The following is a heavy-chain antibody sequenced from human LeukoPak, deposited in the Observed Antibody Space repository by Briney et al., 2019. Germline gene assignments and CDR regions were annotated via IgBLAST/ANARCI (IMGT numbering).Heavy chain of an antibody. CDR1: GGSISSGDYY. Sequence: SETLSLTCTVSGGSISSGDYYWSWARQHPGKGLEWIGYINYSGTTYYNPSLTSRVTISVDTSKNQFSLKLSSVTAADTAVYYCARTYCRGGTCYSWDYWGQGTLVTVSS. CDR2: INYSGTT. V-gene: IGHV4-31*03. J-gene: IGHJ4*02. CDR3: ARTYCRGGTCYSWDY. D-gene: IGHD2-15*01.